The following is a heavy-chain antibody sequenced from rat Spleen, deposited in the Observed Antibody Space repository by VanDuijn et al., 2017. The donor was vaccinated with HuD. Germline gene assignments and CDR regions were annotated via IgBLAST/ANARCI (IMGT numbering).Heavy chain of an antibody. D-gene: IGHD4-2*01. V-gene: IGHV5-29*01. J-gene: IGHJ2*01. CDR1: GFTFSDYY. CDR3: TRDGRILALFDY. CDR2: ISYDGRST. Sequence: EVQLVESDGGLVQPGRSLKLSCAASGFTFSDYYMAWVRQAPSKGLEWVATISYDGRSTYHRDSVKGRFPISRDNAKSTLYLQMNSLRSEDTATYYCTRDGRILALFDYWGQGVMVTVSS.